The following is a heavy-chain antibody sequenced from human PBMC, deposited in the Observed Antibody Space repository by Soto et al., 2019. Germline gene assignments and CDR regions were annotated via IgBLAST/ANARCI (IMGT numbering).Heavy chain of an antibody. CDR3: SKWSGFGDA. CDR1: GFTFSSYS. Sequence: LRLSCAASGFTFSSYSMTWVRQAPGKGLEWVSGISDSGGNTWYADSVKGRFTISRDDSKNTLFLQVNSLRAEDTAVYFCSKWSGFGDAWGQGTLVTVSS. CDR2: ISDSGGNT. J-gene: IGHJ5*02. V-gene: IGHV3-23*01. D-gene: IGHD3-10*01.